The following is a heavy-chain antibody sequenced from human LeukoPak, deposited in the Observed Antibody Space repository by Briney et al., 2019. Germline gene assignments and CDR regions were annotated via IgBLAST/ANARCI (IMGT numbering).Heavy chain of an antibody. D-gene: IGHD6-13*01. V-gene: IGHV3-21*01. Sequence: PGGSLRLSCAASGFTFSSYSMNWVRQAPGKGLEWVSSISSSSSYIYYADSVKGRFTISRDNSKNTLYLQMNSLRHEDTAVYYCATSRIAAAGTRPAFDIWGQGTMVTVSS. CDR2: ISSSSSYI. CDR3: ATSRIAAAGTRPAFDI. J-gene: IGHJ3*02. CDR1: GFTFSSYS.